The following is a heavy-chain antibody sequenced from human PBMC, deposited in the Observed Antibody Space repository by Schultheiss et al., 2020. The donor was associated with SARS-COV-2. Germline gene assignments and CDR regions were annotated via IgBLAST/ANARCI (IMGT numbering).Heavy chain of an antibody. CDR1: GGSFSGYY. J-gene: IGHJ6*02. CDR2: IYHSGST. Sequence: SETLSLTCAVYGGSFSGYYWSWIRQPPGKGLEWIGSIYHSGSTYYNPSLKSRVTISVDTSKNQFSLKLSSVTAADTAVYYCAREGMWVTYGDYEYYYGMDVWGQGTTVTVSS. CDR3: AREGMWVTYGDYEYYYGMDV. V-gene: IGHV4-34*01. D-gene: IGHD4-17*01.